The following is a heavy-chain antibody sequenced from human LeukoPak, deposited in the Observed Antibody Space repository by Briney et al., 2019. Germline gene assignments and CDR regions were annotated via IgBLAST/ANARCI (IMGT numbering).Heavy chain of an antibody. J-gene: IGHJ4*02. CDR1: GFTFSSYA. Sequence: QAGGSLRLSCAASGFTFSSYAMSWVRQAPGKGLEWVSAISGSGGSTYYADSVKGRFTISRDNAKNSLYLQMNSLRAEDTAVYYCARDPSIAASFFFDYWGQGTLVTVSS. CDR2: ISGSGGST. CDR3: ARDPSIAASFFFDY. V-gene: IGHV3-23*01. D-gene: IGHD6-6*01.